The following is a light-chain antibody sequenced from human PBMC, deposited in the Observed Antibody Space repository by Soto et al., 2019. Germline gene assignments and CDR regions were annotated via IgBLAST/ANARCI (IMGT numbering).Light chain of an antibody. Sequence: EIVLTQSPGTLSLSPGERATLSCRASQSVSSTYLAWYQQKPGQAPRLLIYGASNKGTGIPDRFNGIGSGRDFTLTISRLEPDEFSVYYCQQYGGSRWTFGQGTRVDI. CDR3: QQYGGSRWT. J-gene: IGKJ1*01. CDR1: QSVSSTY. CDR2: GAS. V-gene: IGKV3-20*01.